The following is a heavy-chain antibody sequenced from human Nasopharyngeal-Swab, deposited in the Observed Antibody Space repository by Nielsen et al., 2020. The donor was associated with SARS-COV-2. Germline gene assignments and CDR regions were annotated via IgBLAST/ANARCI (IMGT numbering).Heavy chain of an antibody. D-gene: IGHD3-10*01. CDR1: GFTFSSYS. CDR3: ARIVSGYYGSGSLRRNWFDP. V-gene: IGHV3-48*02. J-gene: IGHJ5*02. CDR2: ISSSSSTI. Sequence: GGSLRLSCAASGFTFSSYSMNWVRQAPGKGLEWVSYISSSSSTIYYADSVKGRFTISRDNAKNSLYLQMNSLRDEDTAVYYCARIVSGYYGSGSLRRNWFDPWGQGTLVTVSS.